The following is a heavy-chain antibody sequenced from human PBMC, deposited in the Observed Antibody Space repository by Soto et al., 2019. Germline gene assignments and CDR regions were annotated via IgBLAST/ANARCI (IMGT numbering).Heavy chain of an antibody. Sequence: EGQLLESGGGLVQPGGSLSLSCAASGFTFSSYAMSWVRQAPGKGLEWVSGISGSGDSTYYADSVKGRFTISRDNSKNTLYLQMNSLRAEDTAVYYCAKGVPGIAVASTGYFQHWGQGTLVTVSS. CDR3: AKGVPGIAVASTGYFQH. CDR1: GFTFSSYA. CDR2: ISGSGDST. V-gene: IGHV3-23*01. D-gene: IGHD6-19*01. J-gene: IGHJ1*01.